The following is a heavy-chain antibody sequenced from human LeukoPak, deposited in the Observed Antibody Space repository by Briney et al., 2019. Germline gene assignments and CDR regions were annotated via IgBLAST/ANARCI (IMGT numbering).Heavy chain of an antibody. V-gene: IGHV4-34*01. CDR3: VRDAAHYMDV. Sequence: PSETLSLTCAVYGGSFSGYYWSWIRQPPGKGLEWIGEINHSGSTNYNPSLKSRVTISVDTSKNQLSLNLTSVTAADTAVYYCVRDAAHYMDVWGKGITVTVS. CDR2: INHSGST. J-gene: IGHJ6*03. CDR1: GGSFSGYY. D-gene: IGHD6-6*01.